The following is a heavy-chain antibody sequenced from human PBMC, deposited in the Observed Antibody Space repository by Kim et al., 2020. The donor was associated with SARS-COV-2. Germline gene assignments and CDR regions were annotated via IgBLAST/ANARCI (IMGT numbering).Heavy chain of an antibody. CDR2: ISSSSSTI. J-gene: IGHJ6*02. CDR3: TRDRDCSSTSCYGPYGMGG. D-gene: IGHD2-2*01. V-gene: IGHV3-48*02. Sequence: GGSLRLSCAASGFTFSSYSMNWVRQAPGKGLEWVSYISSSSSTIYYADSVKGRFTISRDNAKNSLYLQMNSLRDEDTAVYYCTRDRDCSSTSCYGPYGMGGGGQRTTVTVSS. CDR1: GFTFSSYS.